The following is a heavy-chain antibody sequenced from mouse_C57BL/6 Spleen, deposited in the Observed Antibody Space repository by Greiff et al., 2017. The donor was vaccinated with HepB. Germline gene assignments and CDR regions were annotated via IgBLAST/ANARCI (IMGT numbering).Heavy chain of an antibody. Sequence: EVKLMESGPVLVKPGASVKMSCKASGYTFTDYYMNWVKQSHGKSLEWIGGSNPYNGGTSYNQKFKGKATLTVDKSSSTAYMELNSLTSEDSAVYYCERYYGYDEDWYFDVWGTGTTVTVSS. CDR1: GYTFTDYY. J-gene: IGHJ1*03. V-gene: IGHV1-19*01. CDR3: ERYYGYDEDWYFDV. CDR2: SNPYNGGT. D-gene: IGHD2-2*01.